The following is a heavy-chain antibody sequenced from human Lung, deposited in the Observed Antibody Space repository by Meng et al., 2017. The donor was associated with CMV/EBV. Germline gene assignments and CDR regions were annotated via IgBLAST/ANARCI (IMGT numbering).Heavy chain of an antibody. CDR2: IYWNDDK. D-gene: IGHD6-13*01. J-gene: IGHJ4*02. Sequence: SGLTLAKPTQTLTLTCTFSGFSLSTSGVGVGWIRQPPGKALEWLAVIYWNDDKRYSPSLNRRLTITKDTPKNQVVLTMTNMDPADTATYYCAHHVSWYYFDYWGRGSLVTVSS. CDR3: AHHVSWYYFDY. CDR1: GFSLSTSGVG. V-gene: IGHV2-5*01.